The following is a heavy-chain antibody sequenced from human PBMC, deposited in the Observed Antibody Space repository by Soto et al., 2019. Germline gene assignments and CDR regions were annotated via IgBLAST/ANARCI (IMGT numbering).Heavy chain of an antibody. Sequence: PGGSLRLSCVASGFALTTYTMNWVRQAPGKGLVWVSRISDYGRINYADSVKDRFIISRDDAKSELYLQLNDLRAEDTAMYYCARGGLEPFDHWGQGALVTVSS. V-gene: IGHV3-74*01. CDR2: ISDYGRI. J-gene: IGHJ4*02. CDR3: ARGGLEPFDH. D-gene: IGHD1-1*01. CDR1: GFALTTYT.